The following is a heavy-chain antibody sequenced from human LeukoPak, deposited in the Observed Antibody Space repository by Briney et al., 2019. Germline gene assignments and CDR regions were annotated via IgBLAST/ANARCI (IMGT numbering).Heavy chain of an antibody. D-gene: IGHD2-2*01. Sequence: PGGSLRLSCAASGFTFSSYWMSWVRQAPGKGLEWVSYISSSSSSIYYTDSVKGRFTISRDNAKNSLYLQMNSLRAEDTGVYYCARIWVAVLPADGMDVWGLGTTVTVSS. CDR2: ISSSSSSI. V-gene: IGHV3-48*04. J-gene: IGHJ6*02. CDR3: ARIWVAVLPADGMDV. CDR1: GFTFSSYW.